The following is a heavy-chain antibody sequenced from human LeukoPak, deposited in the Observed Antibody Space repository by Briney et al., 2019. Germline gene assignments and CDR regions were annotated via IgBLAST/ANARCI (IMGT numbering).Heavy chain of an antibody. CDR1: GGSISSYY. CDR3: AAQGYCSSTSCPGAFDI. Sequence: SETLSLTCTVSGGSISSYYWSWIRQPPGKGLEWIGYIYYSGSTNYNPSLKSRVTISVDTSKNQFSLKLSSVTAADTAVYYCAAQGYCSSTSCPGAFDIWGQGTMVTVSS. CDR2: IYYSGST. D-gene: IGHD2-2*01. V-gene: IGHV4-59*01. J-gene: IGHJ3*02.